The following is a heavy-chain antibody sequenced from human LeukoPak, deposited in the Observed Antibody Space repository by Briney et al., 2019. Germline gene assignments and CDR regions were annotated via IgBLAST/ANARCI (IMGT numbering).Heavy chain of an antibody. CDR1: GFTFSSYS. V-gene: IGHV3-21*01. J-gene: IGHJ6*03. CDR2: ISSSSYI. D-gene: IGHD2-15*01. Sequence: PGGSLRLSCAASGFTFSSYSMNWVRQAPGKGLEWVSSISSSSYIYYADSVKGRFTISRDNAKNSLYLQMNSLRAEDTAVYYCARGRALYCSGGSCYSGGHYYYYMDVWGKGTTVTVPS. CDR3: ARGRALYCSGGSCYSGGHYYYYMDV.